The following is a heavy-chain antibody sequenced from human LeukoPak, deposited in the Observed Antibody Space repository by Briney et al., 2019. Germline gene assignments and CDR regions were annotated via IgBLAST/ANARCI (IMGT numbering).Heavy chain of an antibody. CDR2: IIPILGIA. D-gene: IGHD6-6*01. CDR1: GGTFSSYA. J-gene: IGHJ4*02. CDR3: AKDYQYSNFDY. V-gene: IGHV1-69*04. Sequence: ASVKVSCKASGGTFSSYAISWVRQAPGQGLEWMGRIIPILGIANYAQKFQGRVTITADKSTSTAYMELSSLRAEDTAVYYCAKDYQYSNFDYWGQGTLVTVSS.